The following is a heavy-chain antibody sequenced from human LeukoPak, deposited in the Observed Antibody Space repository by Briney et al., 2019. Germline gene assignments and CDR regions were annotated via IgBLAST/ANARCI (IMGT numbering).Heavy chain of an antibody. Sequence: GGSLRLSCAASGFTFSSSWMHWVRQAPGKGLVWVSHINPDGSSTSYADSVKGRFTISRDNAKNSLYLQMNSLRAEDTAVYYCARDWQEMAVDYWGQGALVTVSS. V-gene: IGHV3-74*01. D-gene: IGHD5-24*01. J-gene: IGHJ4*02. CDR3: ARDWQEMAVDY. CDR2: INPDGSST. CDR1: GFTFSSSW.